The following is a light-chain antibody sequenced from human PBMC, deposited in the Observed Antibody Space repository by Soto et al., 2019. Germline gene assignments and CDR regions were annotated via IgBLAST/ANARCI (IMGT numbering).Light chain of an antibody. V-gene: IGKV3-20*01. CDR3: QHFGNSPFT. CDR2: AAS. J-gene: IGKJ3*01. Sequence: EIVLTQSPGTLSLSPGERATLSCRASQSINSNYLAWYQQKPGQAPRPLIYAASSRATGIPDRLSGSGSGTDFTLTISRLESEDFAVYYCQHFGNSPFTFGPGTKVDIK. CDR1: QSINSNY.